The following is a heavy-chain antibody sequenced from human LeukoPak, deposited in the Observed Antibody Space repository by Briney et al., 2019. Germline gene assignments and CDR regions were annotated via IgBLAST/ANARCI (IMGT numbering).Heavy chain of an antibody. Sequence: PGGSLRLSCAASGFTFGGHTMRWVRQAPGKGLEWVSLISWDGGRTDYADFVKGRFTISRDNSRNSLYLQMNSLTIEDTALYYRAKESQYYYDTGASYYFDHWGRGALVTVSS. CDR1: GFTFGGHT. D-gene: IGHD3-22*01. J-gene: IGHJ4*02. CDR3: AKESQYYYDTGASYYFDH. CDR2: ISWDGGRT. V-gene: IGHV3-43*01.